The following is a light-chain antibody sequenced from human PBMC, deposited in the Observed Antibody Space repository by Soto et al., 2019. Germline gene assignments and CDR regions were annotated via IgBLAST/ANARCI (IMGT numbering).Light chain of an antibody. V-gene: IGKV3-20*01. CDR2: GVS. J-gene: IGKJ1*01. Sequence: EIVVTQSPATLSLSPGERATLSCRASQSVSSSYLAWYQQKPGQAPRLLIYGVSSRTTGIPDRFSGSGSGTSFTLTSSRLEPEALAVYYCQQYGSSPGTFGQGTKVEIK. CDR3: QQYGSSPGT. CDR1: QSVSSSY.